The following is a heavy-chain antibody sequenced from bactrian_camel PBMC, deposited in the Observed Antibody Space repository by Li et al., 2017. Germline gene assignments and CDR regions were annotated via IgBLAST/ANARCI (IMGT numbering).Heavy chain of an antibody. CDR1: GFTFSSYY. CDR3: ANLMASNY. V-gene: IGHV3S40*01. CDR2: INSGGSST. Sequence: VQLVESGGGLVQPGGSLRLSCAASGFTFSSYYMSWVRQAPGKGLEWVSTINSGGSSTYYEDSVKGRFTISRDNAKNTLYLQLNSLKTEDTAIYYCANLMASNYWGRGTQVTVS. D-gene: IGHD7*01. J-gene: IGHJ4*01.